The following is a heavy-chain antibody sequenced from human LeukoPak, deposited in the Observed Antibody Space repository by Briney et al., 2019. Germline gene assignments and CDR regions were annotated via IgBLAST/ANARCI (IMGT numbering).Heavy chain of an antibody. Sequence: ASVKVSCTASGYTFTGYYMHWVRQAPGQGLEWMGWINPNSGGTNYAQKLQGRVTMTTDTSTSTAYMELRSLRSDDTAVYYCAREGYSYGYSDYWGQGTLVTVSS. CDR3: AREGYSYGYSDY. V-gene: IGHV1-2*02. J-gene: IGHJ4*02. D-gene: IGHD5-18*01. CDR2: INPNSGGT. CDR1: GYTFTGYY.